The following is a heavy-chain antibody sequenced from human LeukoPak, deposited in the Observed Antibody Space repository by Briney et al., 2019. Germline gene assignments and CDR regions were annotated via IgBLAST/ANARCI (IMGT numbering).Heavy chain of an antibody. CDR2: ISYDGSNK. Sequence: PGGSLRLSCAASGFTFSSYAMHWVRQAPGKGLEWVAVISYDGSNKYYADSVKGRFTISRDNSKNTLYLQMNSLRAEDTAVYYCASDRDGHFDYWGQGTLVTVSS. CDR1: GFTFSSYA. CDR3: ASDRDGHFDY. D-gene: IGHD5-24*01. V-gene: IGHV3-30-3*01. J-gene: IGHJ4*02.